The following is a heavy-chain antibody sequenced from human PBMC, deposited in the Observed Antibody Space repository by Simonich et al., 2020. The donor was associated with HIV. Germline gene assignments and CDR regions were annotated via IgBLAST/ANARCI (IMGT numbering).Heavy chain of an antibody. CDR2: INHSGST. Sequence: QVQLQQWGAGLLKPSETLSLTCAVYGGSFSGYYWRWIRQPPGKGLEWIGEINHSGSTNYNPPLKSRVTISVDTSKNQFSLKLSSVTAADTAVYYCARLTAGGLGEYFQHWGQGTLVTVSS. J-gene: IGHJ1*01. CDR1: GGSFSGYY. D-gene: IGHD6-13*01. V-gene: IGHV4-34*01. CDR3: ARLTAGGLGEYFQH.